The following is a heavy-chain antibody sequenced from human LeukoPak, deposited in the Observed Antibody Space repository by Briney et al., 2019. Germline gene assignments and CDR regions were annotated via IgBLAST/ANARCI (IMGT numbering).Heavy chain of an antibody. Sequence: GASVKVSCKPSGYTFSDYGITWVRQAPGQGIQWMGWIIGYNGNTNYAESIQGRVTMTIDTSTSTAYMDLRSLRSDDTAVYYCARVGLVDNEYGFYFYMDVWGKGTTVIVSS. V-gene: IGHV1-18*01. CDR1: GYTFSDYG. CDR2: IIGYNGNT. D-gene: IGHD4/OR15-4a*01. J-gene: IGHJ6*03. CDR3: ARVGLVDNEYGFYFYMDV.